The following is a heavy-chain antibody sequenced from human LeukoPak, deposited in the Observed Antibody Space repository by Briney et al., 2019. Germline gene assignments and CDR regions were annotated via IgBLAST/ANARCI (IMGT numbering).Heavy chain of an antibody. Sequence: ASVKVSCKASGYTYTSYDINWVRQATGQGLEWMGWMNPNSGNTGYAQKFQGRVTITRNTSISTAYMELSSLRSEDTAVYYCAREGRYYDDAFDIWGQGTMVTVSS. D-gene: IGHD3-22*01. CDR1: GYTYTSYD. J-gene: IGHJ3*02. CDR2: MNPNSGNT. CDR3: AREGRYYDDAFDI. V-gene: IGHV1-8*03.